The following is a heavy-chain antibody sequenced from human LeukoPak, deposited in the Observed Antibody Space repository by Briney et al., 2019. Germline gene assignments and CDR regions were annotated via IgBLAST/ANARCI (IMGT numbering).Heavy chain of an antibody. D-gene: IGHD5/OR15-5a*01. CDR2: IKQDGSEK. V-gene: IGHV3-7*01. CDR3: ARASTSVSNTYFHY. CDR1: GFNFNTYW. Sequence: GGSLRLSCAASGFNFNTYWMSWVRQAPGKGLEWVANIKQDGSEKFYVDSMKGRFTISRDNSKNSLFLQMNSLRAEDTATYYCARASTSVSNTYFHYWGQGTLVTVSS. J-gene: IGHJ4*02.